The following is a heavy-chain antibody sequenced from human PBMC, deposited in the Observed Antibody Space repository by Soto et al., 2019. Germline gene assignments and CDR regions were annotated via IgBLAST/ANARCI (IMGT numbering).Heavy chain of an antibody. CDR1: GFTFSSYW. Sequence: PGGSLRLSCAASGFTFSSYWMSWVRQAPGKGLEWVANIKQDGSEKYYVDSVKGRFTISRDNAKNSLYLQMNSLRAGDTAVYYCARDRRLHGGYSYGTHDAFDIWGQGTMVTVSS. V-gene: IGHV3-7*01. CDR2: IKQDGSEK. J-gene: IGHJ3*02. D-gene: IGHD5-18*01. CDR3: ARDRRLHGGYSYGTHDAFDI.